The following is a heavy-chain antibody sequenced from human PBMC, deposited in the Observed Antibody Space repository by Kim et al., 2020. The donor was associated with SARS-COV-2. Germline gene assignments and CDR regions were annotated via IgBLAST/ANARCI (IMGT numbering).Heavy chain of an antibody. D-gene: IGHD2-15*01. Sequence: VKGRFTISRDNAKNSLYLQMNSLRAEDTAVYYCAREGTDCSGGSCYSIDYWGQGTLVTVSS. CDR3: AREGTDCSGGSCYSIDY. J-gene: IGHJ4*02. V-gene: IGHV3-48*03.